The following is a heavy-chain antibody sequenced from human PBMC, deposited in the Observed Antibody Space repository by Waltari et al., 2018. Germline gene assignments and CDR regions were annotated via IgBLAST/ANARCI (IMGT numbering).Heavy chain of an antibody. CDR2: LYHRGST. CDR1: GGSISSHY. J-gene: IGHJ6*03. D-gene: IGHD6-19*01. V-gene: IGHV4-59*11. Sequence: QVQLQESGPGLVKPPETLSLTCTVSGGSISSHYWSWIRQPPGKGLEWIGHLYHRGSTHHNPSLKSRVTISVDTSKNQFSLKLSSVTAADTAVYYCARVAYSSGWYGYYYYYMDVWGKGTTVTVSS. CDR3: ARVAYSSGWYGYYYYYMDV.